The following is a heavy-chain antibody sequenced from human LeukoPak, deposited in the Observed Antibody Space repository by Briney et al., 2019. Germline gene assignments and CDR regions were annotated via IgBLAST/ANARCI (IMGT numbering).Heavy chain of an antibody. J-gene: IGHJ3*02. CDR2: IKQDGSEK. CDR1: GFTFSSYW. Sequence: PGGSLRLSCAASGFTFSSYWMSWVRQAPGEGLEWVANIKQDGSEKYYVDSVKGRFTISRDNAKNSLYLQMNSLRAEDTAVYYCAREHCSSTSCYEDGDDAFDIWGQGTMVTVSS. CDR3: AREHCSSTSCYEDGDDAFDI. D-gene: IGHD2-2*01. V-gene: IGHV3-7*03.